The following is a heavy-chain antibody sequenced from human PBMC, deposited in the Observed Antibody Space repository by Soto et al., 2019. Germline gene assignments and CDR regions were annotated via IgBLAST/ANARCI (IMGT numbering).Heavy chain of an antibody. CDR2: ISAYNGNT. D-gene: IGHD3-9*01. J-gene: IGHJ4*02. CDR3: ARDQRAYDILTGYYKFGAAFDY. CDR1: GYTFTSYG. V-gene: IGHV1-18*01. Sequence: QVQLVQSGAEVKKPGASVKVSCKASGYTFTSYGISWVRQAPGQGLEWMGWISAYNGNTNYAQKLQGRVTMTTDTSTSTAYMELRSLRSDDTAVYYCARDQRAYDILTGYYKFGAAFDYWGQGTLVTVSS.